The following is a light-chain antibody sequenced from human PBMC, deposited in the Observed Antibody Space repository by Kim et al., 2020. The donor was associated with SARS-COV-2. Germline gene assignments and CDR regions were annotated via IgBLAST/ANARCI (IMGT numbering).Light chain of an antibody. CDR2: GAS. J-gene: IGKJ1*01. Sequence: VSPGESATPSCRASQSVSSNLAWYRQQPGQAPSLLIYGASTRATGIPGRFSASGSGTEFTLTISSLQSEDFALYYCQQYNDWPLTFGQGTKVDIK. V-gene: IGKV3-15*01. CDR1: QSVSSN. CDR3: QQYNDWPLT.